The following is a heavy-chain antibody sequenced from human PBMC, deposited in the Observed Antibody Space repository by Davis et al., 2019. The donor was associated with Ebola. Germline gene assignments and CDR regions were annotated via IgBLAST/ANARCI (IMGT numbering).Heavy chain of an antibody. CDR2: INVDGSST. Sequence: GESLKISCAASGLTFTDYCMHWLRQTPGQGLVSVSRINVDGSSTVYADFVKGRFTISRDNTKNTVDLQMNSVTVEDTALSDCATGIISAYEYWGQGALLTVSS. J-gene: IGHJ4*02. D-gene: IGHD1-1*01. CDR1: GLTFTDYC. V-gene: IGHV3-74*01. CDR3: ATGIISAYEY.